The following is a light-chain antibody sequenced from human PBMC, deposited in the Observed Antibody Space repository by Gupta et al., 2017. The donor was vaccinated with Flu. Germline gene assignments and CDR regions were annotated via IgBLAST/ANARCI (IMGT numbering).Light chain of an antibody. CDR2: MAS. CDR3: QEYNRYSWT. V-gene: IGKV1-5*03. J-gene: IGKJ1*01. CDR1: QSISSW. Sequence: PSTLSASVGDRVTITCRASQSISSWLAWYQQKPGKPPKLLIYMASTLDTGVPSRFDGSGSGTEFTLTISSLQPDDFATYYCQEYNRYSWTFGQGTKVEIK.